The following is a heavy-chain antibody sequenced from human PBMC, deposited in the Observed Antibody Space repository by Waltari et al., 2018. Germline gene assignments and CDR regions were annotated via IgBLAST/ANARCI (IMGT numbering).Heavy chain of an antibody. Sequence: QVQLVESGGGVVQPGRSLRLSCAASGFTFSSYAMHWVRQAPGKGLEWVAVISYDGSNKYYADSVKGRFTISRDNSKNTLYLQMNSLRAEDTAVYYCRSDDANGPLDYWGQGTLVTVSS. CDR2: ISYDGSNK. V-gene: IGHV3-30-3*01. J-gene: IGHJ4*02. CDR1: GFTFSSYA. D-gene: IGHD2-8*01. CDR3: RSDDANGPLDY.